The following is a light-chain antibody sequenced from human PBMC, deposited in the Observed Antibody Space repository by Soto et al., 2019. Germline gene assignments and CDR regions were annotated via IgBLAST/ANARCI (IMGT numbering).Light chain of an antibody. J-gene: IGKJ3*01. V-gene: IGKV4-1*01. CDR1: QSVLYSSNNKNY. CDR3: QQYYSTPLT. CDR2: WAS. Sequence: DIVMTQSPDSLAVSLGERATINCKSSQSVLYSSNNKNYLAWYQQKPGQPPELLIYWASTRESGVPDRFSGSGSGTDFTLTISSLQAEDVAVYYCQQYYSTPLTFGPGTKVDIK.